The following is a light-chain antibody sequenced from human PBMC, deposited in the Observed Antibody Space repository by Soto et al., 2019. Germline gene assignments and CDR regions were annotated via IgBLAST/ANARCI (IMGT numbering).Light chain of an antibody. CDR3: QQYGSSSWT. CDR2: ATS. CDR1: QSVSSSY. V-gene: IGKV3-20*01. J-gene: IGKJ1*01. Sequence: EIVMTRPPGTLSLSPGERATLSCRASQSVSSSYLAWYQQKPGQPPRLVMYATSSRATGIPARFSGSGSGTDFTLTISRLEPEDFAVYYCQQYGSSSWTFGQGTKVDIK.